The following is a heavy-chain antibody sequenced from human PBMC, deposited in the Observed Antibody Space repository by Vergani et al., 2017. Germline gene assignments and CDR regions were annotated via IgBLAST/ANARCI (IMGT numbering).Heavy chain of an antibody. CDR1: GYTFTSYY. D-gene: IGHD5-12*01. CDR2: IIPIFGTA. CDR3: ARGATAYYYYYMDV. V-gene: IGHV1-69*01. Sequence: QVQLVQSGAEVKKPGASVKVSCKASGYTFTSYYMHWVRQAPGQGLEWMGGIIPIFGTANYAQKFQGRVTITADESTSTAYMELSSLRSEDTAVYYCARGATAYYYYYMDVWGKGTTVTVSS. J-gene: IGHJ6*03.